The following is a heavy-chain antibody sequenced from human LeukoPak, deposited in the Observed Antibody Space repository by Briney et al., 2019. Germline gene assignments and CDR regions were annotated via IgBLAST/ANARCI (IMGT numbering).Heavy chain of an antibody. CDR2: ISYSGST. D-gene: IGHD6-19*01. J-gene: IGHJ4*02. CDR3: ASDPFSSGWEFDY. Sequence: PSETLSLTCTVWVGFISSRSYHWGWIRQPPGKGGEGIGSISYSGSTYYNPSLRSRVTISIDTSKNQFSLKLTSVTAADTAVYYCASDPFSSGWEFDYWGQGTLVTVSS. V-gene: IGHV4-39*01. CDR1: VGFISSRSYH.